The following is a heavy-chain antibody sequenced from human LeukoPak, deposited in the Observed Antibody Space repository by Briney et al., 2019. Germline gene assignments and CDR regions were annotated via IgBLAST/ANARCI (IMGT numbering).Heavy chain of an antibody. D-gene: IGHD5-18*01. CDR3: AKDMEDTAMDLVADFDS. CDR2: IRYDGTKK. J-gene: IGHJ4*02. CDR1: GFSFSDFG. V-gene: IGHV3-30*02. Sequence: PGGSLRLFCEAPGFSFSDFGMHWVRQAPGKGLEWVAYIRYDGTKKNHADSVKGRFTISRDNSKKTLYLQMNSLRGEDTAVYYCAKDMEDTAMDLVADFDSWGQGTLVTVSS.